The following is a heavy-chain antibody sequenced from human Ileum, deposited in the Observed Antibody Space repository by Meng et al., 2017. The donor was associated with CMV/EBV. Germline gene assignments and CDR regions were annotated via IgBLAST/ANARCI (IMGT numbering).Heavy chain of an antibody. CDR2: IGASGGST. J-gene: IGHJ4*02. CDR3: ANLIASDY. D-gene: IGHD2/OR15-2a*01. V-gene: IGHV3-23*01. Sequence: EVHLLESGGDLVQPGGSLRLSCAASGFTFRNYAMTWVRQAPGKGLEWVAGIGASGGSTYYADSVSGRFIISRDNSKSTLYLQMNRLRAEDTAIYYCANLIASDYWGQGTQVTVSS. CDR1: GFTFRNYA.